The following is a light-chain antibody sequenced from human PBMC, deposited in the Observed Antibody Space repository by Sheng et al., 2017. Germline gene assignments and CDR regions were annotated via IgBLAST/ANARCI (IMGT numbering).Light chain of an antibody. J-gene: IGKJ1*01. V-gene: IGKV3-11*01. CDR3: QQRSNWPPWT. Sequence: EIVLTQSPATLSLSPGERATLSCRASQSVSSYLAWYQQKPGQAPRLLIYDASNRATGIPARFSGSGSGTDFTLTISSLEPEDFAVYYCQQRSNWPPWTFGQGTEGRKSN. CDR2: DAS. CDR1: QSVSSY.